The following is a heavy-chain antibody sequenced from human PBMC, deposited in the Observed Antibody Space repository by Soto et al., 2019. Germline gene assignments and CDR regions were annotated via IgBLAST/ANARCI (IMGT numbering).Heavy chain of an antibody. V-gene: IGHV3-30*04. Sequence: GGSLRLSCAASGFTFSSYAMHWVRQAPGKGLEWVAVISYDGSNKYYADSVKGRFTISRDNSKNTLYLQMNSLRAEDTAVYYCARARSVFGYSSSGDAFDIWGQGTMVTVSS. CDR2: ISYDGSNK. J-gene: IGHJ3*02. CDR3: ARARSVFGYSSSGDAFDI. D-gene: IGHD6-6*01. CDR1: GFTFSSYA.